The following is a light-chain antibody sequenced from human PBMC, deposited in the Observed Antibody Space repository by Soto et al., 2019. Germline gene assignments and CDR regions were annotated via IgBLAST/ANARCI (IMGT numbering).Light chain of an antibody. J-gene: IGKJ5*01. CDR3: QQRSNWPPIT. CDR2: DAS. V-gene: IGKV3-11*01. CDR1: QSVSNN. Sequence: EIVLTQSPATLSVSPGERATLSCRASQSVSNNLAWYHQKPGQAPRVLIYDASNRATGIPARFSGSGSGTDFTLTISSLEPEDFAVYYCQQRSNWPPITFGQGTRLEIK.